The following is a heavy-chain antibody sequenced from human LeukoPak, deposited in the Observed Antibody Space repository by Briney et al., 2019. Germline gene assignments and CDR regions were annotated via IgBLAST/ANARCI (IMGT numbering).Heavy chain of an antibody. J-gene: IGHJ4*02. V-gene: IGHV3-23*01. CDR2: ISGSGGST. CDR3: AKDGGCSSTSCYDPHFDY. D-gene: IGHD2-2*01. Sequence: GGSLRLSCAASGFTFSSYAMSWVRQAPGKGLEWVSAISGSGGSTYYADSVKGRFTISRDNSKNTLYLQMNSLRAEDTAVYYCAKDGGCSSTSCYDPHFDYWGQGTLVTVSS. CDR1: GFTFSSYA.